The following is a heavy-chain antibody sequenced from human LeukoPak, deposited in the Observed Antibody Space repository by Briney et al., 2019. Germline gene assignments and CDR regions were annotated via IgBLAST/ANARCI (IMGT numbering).Heavy chain of an antibody. V-gene: IGHV2-5*02. J-gene: IGHJ4*02. CDR2: IYWDDDA. D-gene: IGHD4/OR15-4a*01. CDR3: AHTGGALKAVDY. CDR1: GYSISSGFY. Sequence: TLSLTCTVSGYSISSGFYWGWIRQPPGKALEWLGIIYWDDDARYSPSLKSRLTITKDSSKNQVVLTMTNMDPVDTATYYCAHTGGALKAVDYWGQGKLVTVSS.